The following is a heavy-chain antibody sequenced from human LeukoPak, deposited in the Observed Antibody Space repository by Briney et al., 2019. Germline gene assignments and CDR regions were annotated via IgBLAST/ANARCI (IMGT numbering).Heavy chain of an antibody. CDR1: GYTLTELS. CDR2: FDPEDGET. J-gene: IGHJ4*02. V-gene: IGHV1-24*01. Sequence: GASVKVSCKVSGYTLTELSMHWVRQAPGKGLEWMGGFDPEDGETIYAQKFQGRVTMTEDTSTDTAYMELSSLRSEDTAVYYCATRDWSYRTFDYWGQGTLVTVSS. D-gene: IGHD1-7*01. CDR3: ATRDWSYRTFDY.